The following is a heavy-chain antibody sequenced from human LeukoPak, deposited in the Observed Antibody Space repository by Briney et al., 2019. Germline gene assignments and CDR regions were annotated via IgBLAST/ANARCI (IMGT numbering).Heavy chain of an antibody. CDR3: ARDRWELLRAFDI. D-gene: IGHD1-26*01. CDR1: GFTFSSYA. V-gene: IGHV3-21*01. Sequence: GGSLRLSCAASGFTFSSYAMHWVRQAPGKGLEWVSSISSSSSYIYYADSVKGRFTISRDNAKNSLYLQMNSLRAEDTAVYYCARDRWELLRAFDIWGQGTMVTVSS. CDR2: ISSSSSYI. J-gene: IGHJ3*02.